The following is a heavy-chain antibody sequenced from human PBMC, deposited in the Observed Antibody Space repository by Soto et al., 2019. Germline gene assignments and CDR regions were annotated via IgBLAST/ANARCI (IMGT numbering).Heavy chain of an antibody. CDR2: ISGNGGST. CDR1: GFTFSSYA. V-gene: IGHV3-64*01. Sequence: EVQLVESGGGLVQPGGSLRLSCAASGFTFSSYAMHWVRQAPGKGLEYVSAISGNGGSTYYANSVKGRFTISRDNSKNTLYVQMGSLRVEDMAVYYCARQGYGLYFDYWGQGTLVTVSS. D-gene: IGHD5-18*01. CDR3: ARQGYGLYFDY. J-gene: IGHJ4*02.